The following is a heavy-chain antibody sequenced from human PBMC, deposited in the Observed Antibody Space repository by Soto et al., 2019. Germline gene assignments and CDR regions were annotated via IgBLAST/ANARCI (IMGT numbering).Heavy chain of an antibody. J-gene: IGHJ5*02. CDR3: ARVCPSDSSGFMRGWFDP. D-gene: IGHD3-22*01. Sequence: ASVKVSCKASGGTFSSYAISWVRQAPGQGLEWMGGIIPIFGTANYAQKFQGRVTITADESTSTAYMELSSLRSEDTAVYYCARVCPSDSSGFMRGWFDPWGQGTLVTVSS. CDR1: GGTFSSYA. V-gene: IGHV1-69*13. CDR2: IIPIFGTA.